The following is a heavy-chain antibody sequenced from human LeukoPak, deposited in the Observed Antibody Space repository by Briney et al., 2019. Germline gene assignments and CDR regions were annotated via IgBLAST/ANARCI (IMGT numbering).Heavy chain of an antibody. J-gene: IGHJ6*02. CDR1: EFTFSSYA. Sequence: GGSLRLSCAASEFTFSSYAMQWVRHAPGKGLEWVSGITVSGGTTYYTNSVKGRFTISRDHSKNTLYRQMNSLRAEDTAVYYCAKYLTARGPPYALDVWGQGTTVTVSS. CDR3: AKYLTARGPPYALDV. D-gene: IGHD1-14*01. V-gene: IGHV3-23*01. CDR2: ITVSGGTT.